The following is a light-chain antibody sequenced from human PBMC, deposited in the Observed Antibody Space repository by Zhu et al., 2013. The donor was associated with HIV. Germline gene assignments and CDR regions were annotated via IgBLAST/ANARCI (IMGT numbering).Light chain of an antibody. CDR3: HQYYLTPQT. CDR1: QSVLYNSNNKNY. Sequence: EIVMTQSPDSLAVSLGERATINCKSSQSVLYNSNNKNYLAWYQQKPGQPPKLLIYWASTRESGIPDRFSGSGSGTDFTLTISSLLAEDVAVYYCHQYYLTPQTFGQGTKLEIK. V-gene: IGKV4-1*01. CDR2: WAS. J-gene: IGKJ1*01.